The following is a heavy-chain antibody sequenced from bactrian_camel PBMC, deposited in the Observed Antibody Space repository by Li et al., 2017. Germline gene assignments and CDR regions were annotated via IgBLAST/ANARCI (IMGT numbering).Heavy chain of an antibody. D-gene: IGHD5*01. V-gene: IGHV3S1*01. CDR2: IDSGGGS. Sequence: HVQLVESGGTLVQPGGSLRLSCAASGFTFSTTSMFWVRQAPGKGLEYVTAIDSGGGSYYPDSVKGRFSFSRDDAKNSVYLQMNSLKPEDTAVYYCVKDDWGWSFGSWGQGTQVTVS. J-gene: IGHJ6*01. CDR1: GFTFSTTS. CDR3: VKDDWGWSFGS.